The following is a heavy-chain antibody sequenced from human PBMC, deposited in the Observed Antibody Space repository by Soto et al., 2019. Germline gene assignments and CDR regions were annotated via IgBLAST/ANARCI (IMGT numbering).Heavy chain of an antibody. CDR3: ARVRLSAFFYGSGSYTATEVFWFDP. CDR2: INHSGST. V-gene: IGHV4-34*01. Sequence: SETLSLTCAVYGGSFSGYYWSWIRQPPGKGLEWIGEINHSGSTNYNPSLKSRVTISVDTSKNQFSLKLSFVTAADTAVYYCARVRLSAFFYGSGSYTATEVFWFDPWGQGTLVTVSS. D-gene: IGHD3-10*01. J-gene: IGHJ5*02. CDR1: GGSFSGYY.